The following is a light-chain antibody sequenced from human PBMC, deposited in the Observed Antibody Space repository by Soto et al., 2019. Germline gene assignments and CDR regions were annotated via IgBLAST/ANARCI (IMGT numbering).Light chain of an antibody. Sequence: EIVLTQSPGTLSLSPGERATLSCRASQSVSSSYLAWYQQKPGQAPRLLIYGASSRATGIPDRFSGSGSGTDFTLNISRLEPEDFAVYYCQQYGSSPPYTFGQGTKLAIK. CDR3: QQYGSSPPYT. CDR1: QSVSSSY. V-gene: IGKV3-20*01. J-gene: IGKJ2*01. CDR2: GAS.